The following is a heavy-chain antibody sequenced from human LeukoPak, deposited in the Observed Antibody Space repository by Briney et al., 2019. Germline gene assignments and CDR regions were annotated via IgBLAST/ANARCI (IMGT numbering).Heavy chain of an antibody. CDR3: ARSLSPYYDVTSAYWVWGY. J-gene: IGHJ4*02. CDR2: INQSGDT. CDR1: GESFSGYC. V-gene: IGHV4-34*01. D-gene: IGHD3-3*01. Sequence: SETLSLTCGVSGESFSGYCWSWLRQPPGKGLEWIGEINQSGDTNYNPSFESRVTMSVDASKKQFSLKLKSVTAADGAVYYCARSLSPYYDVTSAYWVWGYWGQGTLVIISS.